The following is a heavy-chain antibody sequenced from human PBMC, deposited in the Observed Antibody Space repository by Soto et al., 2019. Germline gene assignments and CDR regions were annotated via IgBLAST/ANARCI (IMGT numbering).Heavy chain of an antibody. D-gene: IGHD2-15*01. V-gene: IGHV3-30*14. Sequence: GSLRLSCAASGFTFSSYAMHWVRQAPGKGLEWVAVISYDGSNKYYADSVKGRFTISRDNSKNTVYLQMNSLRAEDTAVYYCARLGCPYRYCSGVDYWGQGTLVTVSS. CDR2: ISYDGSNK. CDR3: ARLGCPYRYCSGVDY. J-gene: IGHJ4*02. CDR1: GFTFSSYA.